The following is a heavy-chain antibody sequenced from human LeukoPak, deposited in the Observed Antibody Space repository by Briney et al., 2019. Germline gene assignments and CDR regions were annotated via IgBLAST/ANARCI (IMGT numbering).Heavy chain of an antibody. J-gene: IGHJ4*02. V-gene: IGHV4-34*01. CDR3: ARVFYGGSLGFDY. D-gene: IGHD4-23*01. CDR1: GGSFSGYY. CDR2: INHSGST. Sequence: SETLSLTCAVYGGSFSGYYWSWIRQPPGKGLEWIGEINHSGSTNYNPSLKSRVTISVDTSKNQFSLNLTSVTAADTAIYYCARVFYGGSLGFDYWGQGILVTVSS.